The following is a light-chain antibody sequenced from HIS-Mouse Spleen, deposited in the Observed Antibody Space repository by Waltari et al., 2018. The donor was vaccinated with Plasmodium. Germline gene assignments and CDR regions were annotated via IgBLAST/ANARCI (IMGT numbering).Light chain of an antibody. V-gene: IGLV2-11*01. CDR3: CSYAGSYTWV. Sequence: QSALTHPRSVSGSPGQSVTISCTGTSSDVGGYNYVSWYQQHPGKSPKLMIYDVSKRPSVVPDRVSGSKSGNTASLTISGLQAEDEADYCCCSYAGSYTWVFGGGTKLTVL. CDR2: DVS. CDR1: SSDVGGYNY. J-gene: IGLJ3*02.